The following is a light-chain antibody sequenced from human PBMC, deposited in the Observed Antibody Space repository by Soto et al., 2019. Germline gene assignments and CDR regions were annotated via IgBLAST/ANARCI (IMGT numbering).Light chain of an antibody. CDR2: DDS. Sequence: SYELTQPPSVSVAPGQTARITCGGNNVGSKSVHWYQKKPGQPGRAPVLVVYDDSDRPSGIPERFSGSNSGNTATLTISRVEAGDEADYYCQVWDSGTDHYVFGTGTKLTVL. CDR3: QVWDSGTDHYV. V-gene: IGLV3-21*02. CDR1: NVGSKS. J-gene: IGLJ1*01.